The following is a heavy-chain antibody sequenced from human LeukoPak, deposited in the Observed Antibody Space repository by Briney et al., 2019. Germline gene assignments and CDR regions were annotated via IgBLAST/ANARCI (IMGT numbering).Heavy chain of an antibody. J-gene: IGHJ4*02. V-gene: IGHV4-34*01. Sequence: SETLSLTCAVYGGSFSGYYWSWIRQPPGKGLEWIGEINHSGSTNYNPSLKSRVTISVDTSKNQFSLKLSSVTAADTAVYYCARDRLRFVYWGQGTLVTVSS. CDR2: INHSGST. CDR3: ARDRLRFVY. CDR1: GGSFSGYY.